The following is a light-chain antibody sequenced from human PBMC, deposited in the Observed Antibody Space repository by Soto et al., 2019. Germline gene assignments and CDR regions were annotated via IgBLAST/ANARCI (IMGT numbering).Light chain of an antibody. CDR2: DVS. V-gene: IGLV2-14*01. J-gene: IGLJ1*01. Sequence: QSALTQPASVSGSPGQSITISCTGTSSDVGGYNYVSWYQQHPGKAPKVMIYDVSNRPSGVSNRFSGSKSGNTASLTISGLKAEDEADYYCSSYTSSSTYVFGTGTKLTVL. CDR3: SSYTSSSTYV. CDR1: SSDVGGYNY.